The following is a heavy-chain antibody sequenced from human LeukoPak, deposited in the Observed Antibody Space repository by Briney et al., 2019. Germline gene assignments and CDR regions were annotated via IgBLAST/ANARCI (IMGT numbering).Heavy chain of an antibody. D-gene: IGHD4-17*01. J-gene: IGHJ4*02. Sequence: SETLSLTCAVYGGSFSGYYWSWIRQPPGKGLEWNGEINHSGSTNYNPSLKSRVTISVDTSKNQFSLKLSSVTAADTAVYYCAREGDYGLGYWGQGTLVTVSS. CDR2: INHSGST. CDR3: AREGDYGLGY. V-gene: IGHV4-34*01. CDR1: GGSFSGYY.